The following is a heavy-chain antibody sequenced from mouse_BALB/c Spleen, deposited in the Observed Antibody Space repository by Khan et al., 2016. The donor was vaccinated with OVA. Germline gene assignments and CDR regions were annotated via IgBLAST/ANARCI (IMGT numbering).Heavy chain of an antibody. CDR2: IYPGNDDT. D-gene: IGHD1-1*01. CDR1: VYTFSSSW. CDR3: ARYYGSRFAY. V-gene: IGHV1-80*01. Sequence: VQLQESGAELVRPGSSVKISCKASVYTFSSSWMNWVKQRPGQGLEWIGQIYPGNDDTNYNGKFMGKATLTADKSSRTAYMQLTSLTSEDSAVYFCARYYGSRFAYWGQGTLVTVSA. J-gene: IGHJ3*01.